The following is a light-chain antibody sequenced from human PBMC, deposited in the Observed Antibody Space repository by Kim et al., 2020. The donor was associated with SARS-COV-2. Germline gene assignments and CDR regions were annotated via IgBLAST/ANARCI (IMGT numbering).Light chain of an antibody. V-gene: IGKV4-1*01. CDR3: QQYYTTLVT. J-gene: IGKJ4*01. CDR2: LAS. Sequence: ATINCKSRQSVLSSSNNNNYLAWYQKKAGQPPKLLMYLASIRESGVPDRFSGSGSGTDFTLTISSLQAEDAAVYYCQQYYTTLVTFGGGTKVEIK. CDR1: QSVLSSSNNNNY.